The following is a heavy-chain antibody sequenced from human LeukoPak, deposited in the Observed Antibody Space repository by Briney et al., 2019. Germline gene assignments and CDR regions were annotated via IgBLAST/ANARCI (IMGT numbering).Heavy chain of an antibody. J-gene: IGHJ5*02. CDR3: ARGTKQQLLGDWFDP. Sequence: ASVKVSCKDSGYTFTGYYMHWVRQAPGQGLEWMGWINPNSGGTNYAQKFQGWVTMTRDTSISTAYMELSRLRSDDTAVYYCARGTKQQLLGDWFDPWGQGTLVTVSS. CDR1: GYTFTGYY. CDR2: INPNSGGT. V-gene: IGHV1-2*04. D-gene: IGHD6-13*01.